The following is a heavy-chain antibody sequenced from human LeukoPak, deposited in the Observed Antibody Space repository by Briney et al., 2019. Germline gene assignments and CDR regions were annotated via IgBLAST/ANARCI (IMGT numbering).Heavy chain of an antibody. CDR1: GFTFGDYT. Sequence: GGSLRLSCTGSGFTFGDYTMSWVRQAPGKGLEWVSFIRKKAYGGTTEYAASVKGRFTFSRDDSKSIAYLQMNSLKTEDTAVYYCAREGYWGQGTLVTVSS. CDR3: AREGY. CDR2: IRKKAYGGTT. J-gene: IGHJ4*02. V-gene: IGHV3-49*04.